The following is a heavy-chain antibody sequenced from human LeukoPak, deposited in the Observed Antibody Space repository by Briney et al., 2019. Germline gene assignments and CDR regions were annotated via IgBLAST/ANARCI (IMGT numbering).Heavy chain of an antibody. J-gene: IGHJ4*02. CDR2: IDSSSRYI. CDR1: GFSFSSYN. CDR3: ARVGGHCTSTSCPPPDY. V-gene: IGHV3-21*01. Sequence: GGSLKLSCAASGFSFSSYNMDWVRQAPGKGLEWVSFIDSSSRYIYQADSVKGQFTISRDNAKSSVFLQLNSLRAEDTAVYYCARVGGHCTSTSCPPPDYWGQGTLVTVSS. D-gene: IGHD2-2*01.